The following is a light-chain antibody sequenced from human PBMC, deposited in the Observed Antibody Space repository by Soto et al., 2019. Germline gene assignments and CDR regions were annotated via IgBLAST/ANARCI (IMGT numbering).Light chain of an antibody. CDR3: QQSSSTTWT. CDR2: AAS. Sequence: DIQMTQSPSSLSASVGDRVTITCRASQSISSYLNWYQQKPGKAPKLLIYAASRLQSGVPSRFSGSGSGTDFPLTISSLKPEDFATYYCQQSSSTTWTFGQGTKVDIK. CDR1: QSISSY. V-gene: IGKV1-39*01. J-gene: IGKJ1*01.